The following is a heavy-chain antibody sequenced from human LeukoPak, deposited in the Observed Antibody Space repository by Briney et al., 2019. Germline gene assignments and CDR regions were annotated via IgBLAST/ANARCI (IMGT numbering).Heavy chain of an antibody. CDR2: IYYSGST. J-gene: IGHJ3*02. V-gene: IGHV4-59*08. Sequence: SETLSLTCTVSDGSISSYYWSWIRQPPGKGLEWIGYIYYSGSTNYNPSLKSRVTTSADTSKSQFSLRLSSVTAADTAVYYCARHGNIVVLPATSKAFDIWGQGTMVTVSS. D-gene: IGHD2-2*01. CDR1: DGSISSYY. CDR3: ARHGNIVVLPATSKAFDI.